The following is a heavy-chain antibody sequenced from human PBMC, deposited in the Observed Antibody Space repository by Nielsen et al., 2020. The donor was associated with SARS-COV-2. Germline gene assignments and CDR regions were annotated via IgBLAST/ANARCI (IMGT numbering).Heavy chain of an antibody. D-gene: IGHD1-26*01. CDR1: GFTFSSYG. J-gene: IGHJ4*02. V-gene: IGHV3-30*03. CDR2: ISYDGSNK. CDR3: AYWGELLPDY. Sequence: GGSLRLSCAASGFTFSSYGMHWVRQAPGKGLEWVAVISYDGSNKYYADSVKGRFTISRDNSKNTLYLQMNSLRAEDTAVYYCAYWGELLPDYWGQGTLVTVSS.